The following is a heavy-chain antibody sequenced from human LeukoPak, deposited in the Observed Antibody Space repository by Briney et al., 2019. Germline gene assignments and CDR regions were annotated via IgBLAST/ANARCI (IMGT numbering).Heavy chain of an antibody. J-gene: IGHJ6*03. CDR1: GGSFSGYY. CDR2: IYTSGST. Sequence: PSETLSLTCAVYGGSFSGYYWSWIRQPAGKGLEWIGRIYTSGSTNYNPSLKSRVTISVDTSKNQFSLKLSSVTAADTAVYYCARDVAAAGTYYYMDVWGKGTTVTISS. CDR3: ARDVAAAGTYYYMDV. V-gene: IGHV4-4*07. D-gene: IGHD6-13*01.